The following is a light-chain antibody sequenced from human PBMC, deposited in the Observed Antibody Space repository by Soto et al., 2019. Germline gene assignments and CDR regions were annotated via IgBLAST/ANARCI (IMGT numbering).Light chain of an antibody. Sequence: QSVLTQPASVSGSPGQSITISCTETNNLVSWYQQHPGKAPKVVVYEGTKRPPGVSNRFSGSNSGGTASLTISGLQAKDEASYFCSAYVGARSYVFGPGTKVTVL. CDR2: EGT. V-gene: IGLV2-23*01. J-gene: IGLJ1*01. CDR3: SAYVGARSYV. CDR1: NNL.